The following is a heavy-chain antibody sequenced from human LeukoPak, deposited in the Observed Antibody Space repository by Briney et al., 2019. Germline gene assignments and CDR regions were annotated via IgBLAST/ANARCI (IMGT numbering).Heavy chain of an antibody. J-gene: IGHJ4*02. CDR3: ARGSASAER. D-gene: IGHD6-13*01. Sequence: PSETLSLTCTVSGGSISRYYWSWIRQPAGKGLEWIGRIYSSDGSTNYNPSLKSRVTMSADTSKNQLSLNLRSVTAADTAVYCCARGSASAERWGQGTLVTVSS. CDR1: GGSISRYY. V-gene: IGHV4-4*07. CDR2: IYSSDGST.